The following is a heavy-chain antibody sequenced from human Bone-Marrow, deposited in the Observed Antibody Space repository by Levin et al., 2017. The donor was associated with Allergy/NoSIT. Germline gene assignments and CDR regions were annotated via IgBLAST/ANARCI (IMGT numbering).Heavy chain of an antibody. CDR2: MNPNSGNT. V-gene: IGHV1-8*01. CDR1: GYTFTSYD. D-gene: IGHD2-2*01. Sequence: GESLKISCKASGYTFTSYDINWVRQATGQGLEWMGWMNPNSGNTGYAQKFQGRVTMTRNTSISTAYMELSSLRSEDTAVYYCAREGVPAATDVWGQGTTVTVSS. J-gene: IGHJ6*02. CDR3: AREGVPAATDV.